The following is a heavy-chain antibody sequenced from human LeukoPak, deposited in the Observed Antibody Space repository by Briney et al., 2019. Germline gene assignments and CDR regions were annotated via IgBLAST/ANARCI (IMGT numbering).Heavy chain of an antibody. Sequence: GGSLRLTCAASGFTFSSYSINWVRQAPGKGLEWVSSISSSGTYVYYADSVKGRFTISRDNAKNSLYLQMNSLRVEDTAVYYCARDLGYCSSTSCYNRWFDPWGQGTLVTVSS. J-gene: IGHJ5*02. CDR1: GFTFSSYS. CDR2: ISSSGTYV. V-gene: IGHV3-21*01. CDR3: ARDLGYCSSTSCYNRWFDP. D-gene: IGHD2-2*02.